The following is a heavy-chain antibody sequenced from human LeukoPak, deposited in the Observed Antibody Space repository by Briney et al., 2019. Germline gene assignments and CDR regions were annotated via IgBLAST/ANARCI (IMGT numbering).Heavy chain of an antibody. CDR3: ARDTIMAFDI. J-gene: IGHJ3*02. D-gene: IGHD3-16*01. Sequence: AASVKVSCKASGCTFTGYYLHWGRQATGQGLEWMGWINPNSGGTNYAQKFQGRVTMTRDTSISTAYMELSRLRSDDTAVYYCARDTIMAFDIWGQGTMVSVSS. CDR2: INPNSGGT. V-gene: IGHV1-2*02. CDR1: GCTFTGYY.